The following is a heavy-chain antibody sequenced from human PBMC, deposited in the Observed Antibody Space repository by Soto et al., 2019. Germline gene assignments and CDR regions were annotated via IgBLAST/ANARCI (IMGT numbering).Heavy chain of an antibody. V-gene: IGHV1-46*01. CDR3: ARDRVDCSGGNCWRSVEDT. CDR2: IDPSGGGT. D-gene: IGHD2-15*01. J-gene: IGHJ5*02. Sequence: QVQLVQSGAEVKKPGASVKVSCKASGYTFTNYYMHWVRQAPGQGLEWMGIIDPSGGGTSYAQKFQGRLPMTRDAPTSTVCMELSTRRSEDTAVYYCARDRVDCSGGNCWRSVEDTWGQGTLVTVSS. CDR1: GYTFTNYY.